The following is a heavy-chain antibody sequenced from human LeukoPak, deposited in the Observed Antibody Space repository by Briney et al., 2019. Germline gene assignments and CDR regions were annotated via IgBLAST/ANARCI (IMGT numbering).Heavy chain of an antibody. CDR1: GGSISSGDYY. V-gene: IGHV4-30-4*01. Sequence: SETLSLTCTVSGGSISSGDYYWSWIRHPPGKGLEWIGYIYYSGSTYYNPSLKSRVTISVDTSKNQFSLKLSSVTAADTAVYYCARVIVRGYSYGYGPDYFDYWGQGTLVTVSS. CDR2: IYYSGST. J-gene: IGHJ4*02. CDR3: ARVIVRGYSYGYGPDYFDY. D-gene: IGHD5-18*01.